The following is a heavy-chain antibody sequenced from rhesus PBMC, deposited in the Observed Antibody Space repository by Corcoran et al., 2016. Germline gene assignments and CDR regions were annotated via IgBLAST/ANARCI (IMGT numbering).Heavy chain of an antibody. CDR2: IYGSGGSN. Sequence: QVQLQESGPGLVKPSETLSLTCAVSGGSISGYYYWSWIRQPPGKGLDWIGSIYGSGGSNYLTQSLKSRVTLSVDTSKNQFSLKLSSVTAADTAVYYCANRPTAGTVGPIDYWGQGVLVTVSS. V-gene: IGHV4S14*01. CDR3: ANRPTAGTVGPIDY. D-gene: IGHD5-24*01. J-gene: IGHJ4*01. CDR1: GGSISGYYY.